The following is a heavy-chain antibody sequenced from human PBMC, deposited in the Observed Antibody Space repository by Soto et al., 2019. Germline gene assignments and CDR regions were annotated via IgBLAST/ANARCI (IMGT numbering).Heavy chain of an antibody. CDR2: ISGSGGST. CDR3: AKPXEVLYYYYGMDV. CDR1: GFPLSSYA. V-gene: IGHV3-23*01. Sequence: SGFPLSSYAMSWVLQAPGKGLEWVSAISGSGGSTSYAYSLKGRFTISRDNSKTTPYLQMNSLRAEDTAVYYCAKPXEVLYYYYGMDVWGQGTTVTVSS. J-gene: IGHJ6*02.